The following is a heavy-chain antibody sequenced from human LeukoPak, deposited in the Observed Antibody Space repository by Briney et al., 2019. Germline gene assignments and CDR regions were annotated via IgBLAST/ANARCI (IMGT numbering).Heavy chain of an antibody. CDR2: IYHSGST. Sequence: PSETLSLTCTVSGYSISSGYYWGWIRQPPGKGLEWIGSIYHSGSTYYNPSLKSRVTISVDTSKNQFSLKLSSVTAADTAVYYCARDFAVVVPAAKRGDAFDIWGQGTMVTVSS. V-gene: IGHV4-38-2*02. CDR1: GYSISSGYY. D-gene: IGHD2-2*01. J-gene: IGHJ3*02. CDR3: ARDFAVVVPAAKRGDAFDI.